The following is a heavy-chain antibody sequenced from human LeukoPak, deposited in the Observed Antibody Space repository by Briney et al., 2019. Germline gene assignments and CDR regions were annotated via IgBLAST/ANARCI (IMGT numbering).Heavy chain of an antibody. Sequence: SVKVSCKPSRGTFNTYTITWVPHAPGQRLERMGGIIPLFGTANFAQKFQGRVTLTTDESTSTAYMELSSLISEDTAIYYCARVDRYHFYLDVWGKGTTVTVSS. CDR3: ARVDRYHFYLDV. CDR1: RGTFNTYT. V-gene: IGHV1-69*05. J-gene: IGHJ6*03. CDR2: IIPLFGTA.